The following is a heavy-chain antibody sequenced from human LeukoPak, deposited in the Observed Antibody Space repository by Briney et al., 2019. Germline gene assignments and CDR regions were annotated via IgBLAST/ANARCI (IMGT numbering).Heavy chain of an antibody. CDR3: VKDNPLDY. CDR2: IRYDGNNK. J-gene: IGHJ4*02. D-gene: IGHD1-14*01. CDR1: GFTFSNYG. Sequence: GGSLRLSCGASGFTFSNYGMLWVRQAPGRGLDWVAFIRYDGNNKLYADSVKGRFTISRDNSKNTLYLHINSLRAEDTAVYYCVKDNPLDYWGQGTLVIVSS. V-gene: IGHV3-30*02.